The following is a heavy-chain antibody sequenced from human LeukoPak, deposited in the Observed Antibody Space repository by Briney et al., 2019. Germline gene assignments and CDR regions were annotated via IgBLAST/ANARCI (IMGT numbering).Heavy chain of an antibody. Sequence: GGSLRLSCAASGFTFDDYAMHWVRQAPGKGLERVSGISWNSGSIGYADSVKGRFTISRDNAKNSLYLQMNSLRAEDTALYYCAKAVDTAMAHWGQGTMVTVSS. CDR3: AKAVDTAMAH. CDR1: GFTFDDYA. CDR2: ISWNSGSI. J-gene: IGHJ3*01. D-gene: IGHD5-18*01. V-gene: IGHV3-9*01.